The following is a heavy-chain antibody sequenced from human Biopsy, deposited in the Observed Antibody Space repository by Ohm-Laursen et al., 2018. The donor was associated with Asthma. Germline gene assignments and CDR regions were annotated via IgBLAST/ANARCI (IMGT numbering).Heavy chain of an antibody. V-gene: IGHV3-9*01. J-gene: IGHJ3*01. CDR2: VSWNSRDI. CDR1: GFTFDDFA. Sequence: SLRLSCAASGFTFDDFAMHWVRQAPGKGLEWVASVSWNSRDIAYADSVRGRFAISRDNAKSSLYLQMNSLRVGDTAFYHCTKDAGELGMSAFDVWGQGTMVAVSS. CDR3: TKDAGELGMSAFDV. D-gene: IGHD7-27*01.